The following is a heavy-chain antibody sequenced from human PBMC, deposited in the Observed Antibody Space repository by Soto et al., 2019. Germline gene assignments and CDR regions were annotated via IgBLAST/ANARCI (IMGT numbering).Heavy chain of an antibody. V-gene: IGHV3-23*01. CDR3: AKLRSNYGSDF. D-gene: IGHD4-17*01. J-gene: IGHJ4*02. CDR1: GFTFTNYG. CDR2: IGTSGATT. Sequence: EVQLLESGGGLVQPGGSLRLSCAASGFTFTNYGMSWVRQAPGKGLEWVSSIGTSGATTYYADSVKGRFTISRDNSKNTLPLQMNSLRAEDTAVYYCAKLRSNYGSDFWGQGTLVAVAS.